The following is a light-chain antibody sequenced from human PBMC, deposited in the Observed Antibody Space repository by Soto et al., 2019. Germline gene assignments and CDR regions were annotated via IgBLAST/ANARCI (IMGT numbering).Light chain of an antibody. CDR1: SSDVGSYNL. J-gene: IGLJ2*01. Sequence: QSVLTQPASVSGSPGQSITISCTGTSSDVGSYNLVSWYQQHPGKAPKLMIYEGSKRPSGVSNRFSGSKSGNTASLTISGPRAGSGAYYYGGPYAGILPPLVLGGGTKVPVL. CDR3: GPYAGILPPLV. CDR2: EGS. V-gene: IGLV2-23*01.